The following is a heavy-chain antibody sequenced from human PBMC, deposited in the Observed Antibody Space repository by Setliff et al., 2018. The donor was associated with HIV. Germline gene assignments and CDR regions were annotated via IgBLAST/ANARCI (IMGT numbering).Heavy chain of an antibody. CDR2: IIPILGIA. CDR1: GDTFSSYA. CDR3: ARNVYDSSGYPPSWYFDL. D-gene: IGHD3-22*01. J-gene: IGHJ2*01. V-gene: IGHV1-69*10. Sequence: ASGDTFSSYAISWVRQAPGQGLEWMGGIIPILGIANYAQKFQDRVTITADKSTDTAYMELSSLRSEDTAVYYCARNVYDSSGYPPSWYFDLWGRGTLVTVSS.